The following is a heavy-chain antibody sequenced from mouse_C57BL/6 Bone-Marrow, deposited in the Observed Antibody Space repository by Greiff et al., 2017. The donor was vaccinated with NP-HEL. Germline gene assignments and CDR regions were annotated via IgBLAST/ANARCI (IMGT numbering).Heavy chain of an antibody. CDR1: GYTFTSYG. V-gene: IGHV1-81*01. J-gene: IGHJ2*01. CDR2: IYPRSGYT. D-gene: IGHD1-1*01. CDR3: APQFITTVGGNY. Sequence: VQLQESGAELARPGASVKLSCKASGYTFTSYGISWVKQRPGQGLEWIGEIYPRSGYTYYNEKFKGKATLTADKSSSTAYMELRSLTSEDSAVYFCAPQFITTVGGNYWGQGTTLTVSA.